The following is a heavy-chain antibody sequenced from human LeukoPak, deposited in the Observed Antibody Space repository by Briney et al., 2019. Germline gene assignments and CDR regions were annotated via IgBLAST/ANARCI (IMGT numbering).Heavy chain of an antibody. CDR1: GFTFSSYA. D-gene: IGHD3-10*01. CDR2: ISGSGGST. CDR3: ARASWFGELGHY. Sequence: PGGSLRLSCAASGFTFSSYAMSWVRQAPGKGLEWVSAISGSGGSTYYADSVKGRFTISRDNSENTLYLQMNSLRAEDTAVYYCARASWFGELGHYWGQGTLVTVSS. V-gene: IGHV3-23*01. J-gene: IGHJ4*02.